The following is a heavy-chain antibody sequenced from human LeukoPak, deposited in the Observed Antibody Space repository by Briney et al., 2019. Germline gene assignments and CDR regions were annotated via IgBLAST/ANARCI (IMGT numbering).Heavy chain of an antibody. CDR1: GFAFSNYT. D-gene: IGHD2-2*01. CDR3: AKNRYQLLPIFDY. Sequence: GGSLRLSCAASGFAFSNYTMTWVRQAPGKGLEWVSAISGSGGGTFYADSAKGRFTISRDKSKDTLYLQMSSLRAEDTAVYYCAKNRYQLLPIFDYWGQGTLVTVSS. CDR2: ISGSGGGT. J-gene: IGHJ4*02. V-gene: IGHV3-23*01.